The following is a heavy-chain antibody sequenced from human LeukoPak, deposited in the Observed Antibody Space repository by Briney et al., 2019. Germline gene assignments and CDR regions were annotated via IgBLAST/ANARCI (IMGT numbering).Heavy chain of an antibody. CDR2: ISAYNGNT. D-gene: IGHD3-10*01. V-gene: IGHV1-18*01. Sequence: SVKVSCKASGYTFTSYGISWVRQAPGQGLEWMGWISAYNGNTNYAQKLQGRVTITTDTSTSTAYMELRSLRSDDTAVYYCARAGNYYTDYYYYYMDVWGKGTTVTISS. J-gene: IGHJ6*03. CDR3: ARAGNYYTDYYYYYMDV. CDR1: GYTFTSYG.